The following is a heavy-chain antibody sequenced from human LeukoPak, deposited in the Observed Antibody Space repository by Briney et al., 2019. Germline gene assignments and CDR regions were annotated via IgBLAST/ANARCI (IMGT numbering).Heavy chain of an antibody. Sequence: SETLSLTCTVSGGSISSGGYYWNWIRQHPGKGLEWIGYIYYSGSTYYNPSLKSRVTISVDTSKNQFSLKLSSVTAADTAVYYCAVVVPAAVGHYFDYWGQGALVTVSS. CDR1: GGSISSGGYY. CDR3: AVVVPAAVGHYFDY. J-gene: IGHJ4*02. V-gene: IGHV4-31*03. CDR2: IYYSGST. D-gene: IGHD2-2*01.